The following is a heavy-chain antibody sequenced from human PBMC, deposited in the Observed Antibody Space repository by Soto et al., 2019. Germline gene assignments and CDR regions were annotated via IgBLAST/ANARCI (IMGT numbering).Heavy chain of an antibody. Sequence: SVKVSCKASGGTFSSYAISWVRQAPGQGLEWMGGIIPIFGTANYAQKFQGRVTITADESTSTAYMELSSLRSEDTAVYYCARVRKRCQLLPSYYYGMDVWGQGTTVTVSS. D-gene: IGHD2-2*01. CDR1: GGTFSSYA. J-gene: IGHJ6*02. CDR3: ARVRKRCQLLPSYYYGMDV. CDR2: IIPIFGTA. V-gene: IGHV1-69*13.